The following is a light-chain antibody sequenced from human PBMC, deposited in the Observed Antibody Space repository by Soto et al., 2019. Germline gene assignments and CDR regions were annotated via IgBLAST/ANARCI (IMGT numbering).Light chain of an antibody. J-gene: IGLJ2*01. CDR3: QSYDSSLSGYVV. CDR1: SSNIGAGYD. V-gene: IGLV1-40*01. Sequence: QSVLTQPPSVSGAPRQRVTISCTGSSSNIGAGYDVHWYQQLPGTAPKLLIYGNSNRPSGVPDRFSGSKSGTSASLAITGLQAEDEADYYCQSYDSSLSGYVVFGGGTKVTVL. CDR2: GNS.